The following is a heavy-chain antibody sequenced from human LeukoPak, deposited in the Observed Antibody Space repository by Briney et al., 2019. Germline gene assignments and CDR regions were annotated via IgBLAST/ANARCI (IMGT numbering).Heavy chain of an antibody. D-gene: IGHD6-19*01. CDR2: IYSGGST. J-gene: IGHJ4*02. V-gene: IGHV3-66*01. CDR3: ARDGPIAVAGTYFDY. Sequence: PGGSLRLSCAASGFTVSSNYMSWVREAPGKGLEWGSVIYSGGSTYYADSVKGRFTISRDNSKNTLYLQMNSLRAEDTAVYYCARDGPIAVAGTYFDYWGQGTLVTVSS. CDR1: GFTVSSNY.